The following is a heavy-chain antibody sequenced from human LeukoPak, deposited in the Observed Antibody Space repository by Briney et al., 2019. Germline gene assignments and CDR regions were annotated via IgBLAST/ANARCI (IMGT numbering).Heavy chain of an antibody. J-gene: IGHJ4*02. CDR3: ARAGGYCSGGSCYWDYFDY. CDR1: GYTFTGYY. D-gene: IGHD2-15*01. CDR2: INPTSGGT. Sequence: GASVKVSCKASGYTFTGYYMHWVRQAPGQGLEWMGWINPTSGGTNYAQKFQGRVTMTRDTSISTAYMELSRLRSDDTAVYYCARAGGYCSGGSCYWDYFDYWGQGTLVTVSS. V-gene: IGHV1-2*02.